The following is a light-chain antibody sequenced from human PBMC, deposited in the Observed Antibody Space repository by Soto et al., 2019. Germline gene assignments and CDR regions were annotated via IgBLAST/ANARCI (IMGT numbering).Light chain of an antibody. J-gene: IGKJ1*01. V-gene: IGKV3-11*01. CDR1: QYVGTR. CDR3: HQRQSWPRT. Sequence: IVLTQSPGTLSSSPGETATLSCRASQYVGTRLAWYQHKPGQAPRLLIYYTSNRATGIPARFSGSGSGTDFTLTINSLAPEDFAIYYCHQRQSWPRTFGQGTKVDIK. CDR2: YTS.